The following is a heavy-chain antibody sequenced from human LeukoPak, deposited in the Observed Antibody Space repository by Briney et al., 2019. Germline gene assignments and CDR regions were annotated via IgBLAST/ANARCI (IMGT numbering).Heavy chain of an antibody. CDR3: ARSPEQLALYH. J-gene: IGHJ5*02. V-gene: IGHV3-30-3*01. D-gene: IGHD6-6*01. Sequence: GGSLRLSCAASGFTFSSYAMHWVRQAPGKGLEWVAVISYDGSNKYYADSVKGRFTISRDNSKNTLYLQMNSLRAEDTAVYYCARSPEQLALYHWGQGTLVTVSS. CDR2: ISYDGSNK. CDR1: GFTFSSYA.